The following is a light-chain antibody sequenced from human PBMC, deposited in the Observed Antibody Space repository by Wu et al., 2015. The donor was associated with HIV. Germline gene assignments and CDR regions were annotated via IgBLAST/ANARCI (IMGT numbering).Light chain of an antibody. CDR1: QSISIW. J-gene: IGKJ2*01. Sequence: IQMTQSPSTLSASVGDRVTITCRASQSISIWLAWYQQKPGKAPKLLIYTASSLGSGVPSSFSASGSGTEFTLTISSLQPDDFATYYCQQYNSYPYTFGQGTKLEIK. CDR2: TAS. CDR3: QQYNSYPYT. V-gene: IGKV1-5*03.